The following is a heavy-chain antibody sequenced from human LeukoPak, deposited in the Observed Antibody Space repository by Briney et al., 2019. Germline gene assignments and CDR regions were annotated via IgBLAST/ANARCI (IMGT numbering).Heavy chain of an antibody. CDR1: GFTFSSYG. D-gene: IGHD5-24*01. Sequence: PGGSLRLSCAASGFTFSSYGMHWVRQAPGKGLEWVAFIRYDGSNKYYADSVKGRFTISRDNSKNTLYLQMNSLRAEDTAVYYCAKRSGEMATGNFDYWGQGTLVTVSS. CDR3: AKRSGEMATGNFDY. V-gene: IGHV3-30*02. CDR2: IRYDGSNK. J-gene: IGHJ4*02.